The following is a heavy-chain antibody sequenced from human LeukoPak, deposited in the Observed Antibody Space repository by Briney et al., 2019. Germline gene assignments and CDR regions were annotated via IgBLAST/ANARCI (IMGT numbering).Heavy chain of an antibody. CDR2: IRGDGSNR. V-gene: IGHV3-74*01. D-gene: IGHD1-26*01. CDR3: ARDLLTDTGSYPDY. CDR1: GLTFSSYW. J-gene: IGHJ4*02. Sequence: GRSLRLSCAASGLTFSSYWMHCASHVPREGLVWVWRIRGDGSNRGYADSVKGRFTISRDNAKNTLFLEMNSLRGDDTAVYYCARDLLTDTGSYPDYWGQGTLVTVSS.